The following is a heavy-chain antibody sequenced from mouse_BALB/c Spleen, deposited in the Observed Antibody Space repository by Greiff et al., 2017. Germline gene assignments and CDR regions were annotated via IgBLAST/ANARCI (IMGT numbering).Heavy chain of an antibody. J-gene: IGHJ3*01. V-gene: IGHV3-2*02. CDR3: ASMDGYFAY. CDR1: GYSITSDYA. CDR2: ISYSGST. D-gene: IGHD2-3*01. Sequence: VQLQQSGPGLVKPSQSLSLTCTVTGYSITSDYAWNWIRQFPGNKLEWMGYISYSGSTSYNPSLKSRISITRDTSKNQFFLQLNSVTTEDTATYYCASMDGYFAYWGQGTLVTVSA.